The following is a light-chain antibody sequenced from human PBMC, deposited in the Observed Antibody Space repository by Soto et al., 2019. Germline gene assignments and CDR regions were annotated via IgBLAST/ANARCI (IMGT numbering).Light chain of an antibody. Sequence: EMVLTQSPGTLSLSPGEIATLSCRASQSVSSSYLAWYQQKPGQAPRLLIYGASSRATGIPVRFSGSWSGTDCTLTISRLETEDIAVYYCQKYGSSPRTFGQGTKVEIK. J-gene: IGKJ1*01. V-gene: IGKV3-20*01. CDR3: QKYGSSPRT. CDR1: QSVSSSY. CDR2: GAS.